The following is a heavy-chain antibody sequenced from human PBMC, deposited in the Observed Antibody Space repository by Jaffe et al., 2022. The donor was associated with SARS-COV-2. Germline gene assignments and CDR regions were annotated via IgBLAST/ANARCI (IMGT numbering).Heavy chain of an antibody. CDR2: IIPIFGTA. Sequence: QVQLVQSGAEVKKPGSSVKVSCKASGGTFSSYAISWVRQAPGQGLEWMGGIIPIFGTANYAQKFQGRVTITADESTSTAYMELSSLRSEDTAVYYCARSRRYGSGEGGLNWFDPWGQGTLVTVSS. V-gene: IGHV1-69*01. D-gene: IGHD3-10*01. CDR1: GGTFSSYA. CDR3: ARSRRYGSGEGGLNWFDP. J-gene: IGHJ5*02.